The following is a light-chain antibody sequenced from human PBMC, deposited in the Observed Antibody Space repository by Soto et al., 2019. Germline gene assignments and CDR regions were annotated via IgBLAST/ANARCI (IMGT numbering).Light chain of an antibody. V-gene: IGLV2-23*01. CDR3: CAYATTYTSV. Sequence: QSALTQPASVSGSPGQSITISCTGTSSDVGKYNLVSWYQQHPGKAPKVMILQGYKRPSGVSNRFSGSKFGNTASLTISGLQAEDEADHYCCAYATTYTSVFGTGTKVTVL. CDR2: QGY. J-gene: IGLJ1*01. CDR1: SSDVGKYNL.